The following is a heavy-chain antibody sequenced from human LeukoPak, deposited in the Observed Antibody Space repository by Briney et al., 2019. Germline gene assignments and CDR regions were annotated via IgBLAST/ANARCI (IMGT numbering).Heavy chain of an antibody. V-gene: IGHV1-69*05. CDR3: ASTGYSSGWYDY. J-gene: IGHJ4*02. CDR1: GGTFSSYA. CDR2: IIPIFGTA. D-gene: IGHD6-19*01. Sequence: ASVKVSCKASGGTFSSYAISWVRQAPGQGLEWMGGIIPIFGTANCAQKFQGRVTITTDGSTSTAYMELSSLRSEDTAVYYCASTGYSSGWYDYWGQGTLVTVSS.